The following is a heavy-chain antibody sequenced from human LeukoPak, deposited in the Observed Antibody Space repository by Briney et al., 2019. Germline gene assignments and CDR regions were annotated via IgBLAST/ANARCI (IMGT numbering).Heavy chain of an antibody. J-gene: IGHJ2*01. CDR1: GFIFSTHW. Sequence: PGGSLRLSCAASGFIFSTHWMNWVRQAPGKGLEWVAIIKGDGTGTLYADSVKGRFTISRDNTKSSLYLQINSLRAEDTAVYYCARDRWYFDLWGRGTLVTVSS. CDR2: IKGDGTGT. V-gene: IGHV3-7*01. CDR3: ARDRWYFDL.